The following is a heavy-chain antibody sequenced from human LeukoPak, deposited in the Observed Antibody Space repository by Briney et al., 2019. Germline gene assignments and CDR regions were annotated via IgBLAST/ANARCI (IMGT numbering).Heavy chain of an antibody. J-gene: IGHJ6*03. CDR3: ARPTSRPSNYYSMDV. CDR1: GYTFTNFD. Sequence: ASVKVSCKASGYTFTNFDLNWVRQAPGQGLEWVGWINPNNGNADHAQRFQGRVTMTRDTAISTVYMELSSLTYEDSAVYYCARPTSRPSNYYSMDVWGKGTTVIVSS. CDR2: INPNNGNA. V-gene: IGHV1-8*01. D-gene: IGHD6-13*01.